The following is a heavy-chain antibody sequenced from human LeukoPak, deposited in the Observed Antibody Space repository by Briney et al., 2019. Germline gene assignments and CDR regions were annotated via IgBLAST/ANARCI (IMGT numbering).Heavy chain of an antibody. CDR3: ARSERGFDP. CDR2: IYYSGST. V-gene: IGHV4-39*01. Sequence: SETLSLTCTVSGGSISSSSYYWGWIRQPPGKGLEWIGSIYYSGSTYYNPSLKSRVTISVDTSKNQFSLKLSSVTAADTAVYYCARSERGFDPWGQGTLVTVSS. J-gene: IGHJ5*02. CDR1: GGSISSSSYY.